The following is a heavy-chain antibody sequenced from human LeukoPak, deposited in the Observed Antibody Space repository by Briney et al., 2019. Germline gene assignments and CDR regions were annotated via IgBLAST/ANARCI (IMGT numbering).Heavy chain of an antibody. J-gene: IGHJ4*02. CDR2: ISSSGGST. V-gene: IGHV3-23*01. CDR1: GFTFSSYA. D-gene: IGHD2-21*02. Sequence: PGGSLRLSCAASGFTFSSYAMSRVRQAPGKGLEWVSVISSSGGSTYSADSVKGRFTISRDNSKNTLYLQMNSLRAEDTAVYYCAKGPYCGGDCYYYFDYWGQGTLVTVSS. CDR3: AKGPYCGGDCYYYFDY.